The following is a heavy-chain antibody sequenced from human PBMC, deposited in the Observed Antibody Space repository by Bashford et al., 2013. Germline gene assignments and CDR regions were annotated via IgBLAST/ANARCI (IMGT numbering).Heavy chain of an antibody. CDR1: GYTFTGYY. D-gene: IGHD6-19*01. CDR2: VNPNSGDA. V-gene: IGHV1-2*02. CDR3: AKDQAGNGMDV. J-gene: IGHJ6*02. Sequence: ASVKVSCKASGYTFTGYYMHWVRQAPGQGLEWMGWVNPNSGDANYAQKFQGRVTISRDNSKNTLYLQMNSLRAEDTAVYYCAKDQAGNGMDVWGQGTTVTVSS.